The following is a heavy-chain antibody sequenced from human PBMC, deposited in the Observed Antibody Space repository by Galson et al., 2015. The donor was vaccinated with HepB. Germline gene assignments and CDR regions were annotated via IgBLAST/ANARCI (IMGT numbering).Heavy chain of an antibody. Sequence: SVKVFCKASGYTFTSYAMHWVRQAPGQRLEWMGWINAGNGNTKYSQKFQGRVTITRDTSASTAYMELSSLRSEDTAVYYCARDFNLQQQQFDPWGQGTLVTVSS. V-gene: IGHV1-3*01. J-gene: IGHJ5*02. D-gene: IGHD6-13*01. CDR3: ARDFNLQQQQFDP. CDR1: GYTFTSYA. CDR2: INAGNGNT.